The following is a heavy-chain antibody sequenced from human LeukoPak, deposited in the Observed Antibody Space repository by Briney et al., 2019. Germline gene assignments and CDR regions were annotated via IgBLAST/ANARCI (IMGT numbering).Heavy chain of an antibody. CDR3: AKGGIPYCSGGSCNPYYMDV. V-gene: IGHV3-23*01. D-gene: IGHD2-15*01. CDR2: ISGSGGST. Sequence: QSGGSLRLSCAASGFTFSSYAMSWVRQAPGKGLEWVSAISGSGGSTYYADSVKGRFTISRDNSKSTLYLQMNSLRAEDTAVYYCAKGGIPYCSGGSCNPYYMDVWGKGTTVTVSS. CDR1: GFTFSSYA. J-gene: IGHJ6*03.